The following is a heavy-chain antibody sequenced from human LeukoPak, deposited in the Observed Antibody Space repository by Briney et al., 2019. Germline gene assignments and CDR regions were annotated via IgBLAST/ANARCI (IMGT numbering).Heavy chain of an antibody. Sequence: GGSLRLSCAASGFTVSSNYMSWVRQAPGKGLEWVSVIYSGGSTYYADSVKGRFTISRDNSKNTLYLQMNSLRAEDTAVYYCARDGMEQWLVRGFGYWGQGTLVTVSS. J-gene: IGHJ4*02. V-gene: IGHV3-66*01. CDR2: IYSGGST. CDR3: ARDGMEQWLVRGFGY. CDR1: GFTVSSNY. D-gene: IGHD6-19*01.